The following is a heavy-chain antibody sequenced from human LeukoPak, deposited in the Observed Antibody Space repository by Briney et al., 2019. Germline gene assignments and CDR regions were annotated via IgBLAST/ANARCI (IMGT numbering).Heavy chain of an antibody. CDR2: INHSGST. Sequence: SSETLSLTCAVYGGSFSGYYWSWIRQPPGKGLEWIGEINHSGSTNYNPSLKSRVPISVDTSKNQFSLKLSSVTAADTAVYFCARDCFAGYDSSRRNWFDPWGQGTLVTVSS. CDR3: ARDCFAGYDSSRRNWFDP. D-gene: IGHD6-13*01. J-gene: IGHJ5*02. V-gene: IGHV4-34*01. CDR1: GGSFSGYY.